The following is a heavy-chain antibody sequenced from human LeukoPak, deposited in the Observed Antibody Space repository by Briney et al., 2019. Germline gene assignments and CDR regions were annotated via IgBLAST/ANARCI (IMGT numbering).Heavy chain of an antibody. CDR1: GYTLTSHH. CDR3: ARDGKFCSTTNCYLRKDHWFDP. Sequence: ASVKVSCKASGYTLTSHHMHWVRQAPGQGLEWMGIINPNSGSSSYAQKFQGRVTMTRDTSTSTVYMELSSLRSEDTAVYYCARDGKFCSTTNCYLRKDHWFDPWGQGTLVTVSS. D-gene: IGHD2-2*01. J-gene: IGHJ5*02. CDR2: INPNSGSS. V-gene: IGHV1-46*01.